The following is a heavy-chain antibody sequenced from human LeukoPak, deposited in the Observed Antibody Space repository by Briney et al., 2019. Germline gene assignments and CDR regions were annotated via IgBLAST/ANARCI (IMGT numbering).Heavy chain of an antibody. CDR2: INPNSGGT. V-gene: IGHV1-2*02. CDR3: ARDGATYYYDSSGYYLDY. CDR1: GYTFTAYY. Sequence: ASVKVSCKASGYTFTAYYMHWVRQAPGQGLEWMGWINPNSGGTNYAQKFQGRVTMTTDTSISTAYMELSRLRSDDTAVYYCARDGATYYYDSSGYYLDYWGQGTPVTVSS. J-gene: IGHJ4*02. D-gene: IGHD3-22*01.